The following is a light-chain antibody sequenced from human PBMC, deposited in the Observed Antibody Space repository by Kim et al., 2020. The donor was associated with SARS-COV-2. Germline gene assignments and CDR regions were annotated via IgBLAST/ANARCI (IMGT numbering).Light chain of an antibody. V-gene: IGLV1-44*01. CDR2: SNT. CDR3: ASWDDSLGGWV. Sequence: GQMITISCSGSSSDIGSNTVNWYQQFPGSTPKLLIYSNTQWPSGVPDRFSGSKSGTSASLAITELQSEDEADYYCASWDDSLGGWVFGGGTQLTVL. CDR1: SSDIGSNT. J-gene: IGLJ3*02.